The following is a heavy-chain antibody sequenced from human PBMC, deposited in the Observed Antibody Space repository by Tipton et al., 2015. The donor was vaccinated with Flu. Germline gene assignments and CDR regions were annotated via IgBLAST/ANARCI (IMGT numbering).Heavy chain of an antibody. Sequence: LRLSCTVSGGSISSSSYYWGWIRQPPGKGLEWIGSIYYSGSTYYNPSLKSRVTISVDTSKNQFSLKLSSVTAADTAVYYCARIRDFVGIDPWGQGTLVTVSS. D-gene: IGHD3-3*01. V-gene: IGHV4-39*01. CDR3: ARIRDFVGIDP. CDR2: IYYSGST. J-gene: IGHJ5*02. CDR1: GGSISSSSYY.